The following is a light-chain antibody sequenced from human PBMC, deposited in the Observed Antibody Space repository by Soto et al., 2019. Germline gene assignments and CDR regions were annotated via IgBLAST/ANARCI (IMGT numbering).Light chain of an antibody. Sequence: QSVLTQPASVSGSPGLSIAISCTGTSSDVGGYNSVSWYQQHPGKALKLVIYDVTSRPSGVSNRFSGSKSGNTASLTISGLQAEDEGDYYCSSYRTGGSYVFGTGTKVTV. CDR2: DVT. CDR3: SSYRTGGSYV. J-gene: IGLJ1*01. V-gene: IGLV2-14*01. CDR1: SSDVGGYNS.